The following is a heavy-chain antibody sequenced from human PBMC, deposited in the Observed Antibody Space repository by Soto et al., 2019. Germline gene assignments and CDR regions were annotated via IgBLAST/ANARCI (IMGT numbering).Heavy chain of an antibody. CDR3: TWSLVARDAFDE. J-gene: IGHJ3*01. CDR1: VFTFSTSV. CDR2: ISGSGDRT. Sequence: PGGSLRLSCAASVFTFSTSVMSWVRQAPGKGLQWVSSISGSGDRTCYADSVKGRFTVSRDNSKNTLYLDMNTVTADDTALYYCTWSLVARDAFDEWGQGTMVTVSS. D-gene: IGHD5-12*01. V-gene: IGHV3-23*01.